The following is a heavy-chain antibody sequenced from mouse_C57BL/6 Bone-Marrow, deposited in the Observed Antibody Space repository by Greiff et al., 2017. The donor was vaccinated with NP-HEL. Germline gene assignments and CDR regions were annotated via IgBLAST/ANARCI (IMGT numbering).Heavy chain of an antibody. J-gene: IGHJ4*01. CDR3: VRGVVATDYAMDY. Sequence: EVKLVESGGGLVQPKGSLKLSCAASGFSFNTYAMNWVRQAPGKGLEWVARIRSKSNNYATYYADSVKDRFTISRDDSESMLYLQMNNLKTEDTAMYYCVRGVVATDYAMDYWGQGTSVTVSS. D-gene: IGHD1-1*01. CDR1: GFSFNTYA. V-gene: IGHV10-1*01. CDR2: IRSKSNNYAT.